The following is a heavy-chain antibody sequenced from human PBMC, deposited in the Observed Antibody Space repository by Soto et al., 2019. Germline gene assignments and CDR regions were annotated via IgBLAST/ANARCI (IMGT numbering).Heavy chain of an antibody. CDR2: FDPEDGET. V-gene: IGHV1-24*01. CDR3: ATSQQQLASYYYYYYGMDV. D-gene: IGHD6-13*01. Sequence: ASVKVSCKVSGYTLPDLSMHWLRQAPGKGLEWMGGFDPEDGETIYAQKFQGRVTMTEDTSADTAYMELSSLRSEDTAVYYCATSQQQLASYYYYYYGMDVWGQGTTVTVSS. CDR1: GYTLPDLS. J-gene: IGHJ6*02.